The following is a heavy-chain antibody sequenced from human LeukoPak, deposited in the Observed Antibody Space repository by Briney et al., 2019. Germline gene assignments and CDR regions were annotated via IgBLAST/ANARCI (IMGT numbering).Heavy chain of an antibody. CDR1: GFIFTIYS. CDR3: AKDKVSAARLWAGYFDY. CDR2: ISGSGGST. D-gene: IGHD6-6*01. V-gene: IGHV3-23*01. Sequence: QAGGSLRLSCAASGFIFTIYSMNWVRLAPGKGLEWVSAISGSGGSTYYADSVKGRFTISRDNSKNTLYLEMNSLRAEDTAVYYCAKDKVSAARLWAGYFDYWGQGTLVTVSS. J-gene: IGHJ4*02.